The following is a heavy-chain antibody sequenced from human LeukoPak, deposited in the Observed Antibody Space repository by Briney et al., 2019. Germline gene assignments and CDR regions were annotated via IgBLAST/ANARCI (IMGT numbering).Heavy chain of an antibody. Sequence: PGGSLRLSCAASGFTFSSYAMSWVRQAPGKGLEWVSAISGSGGSTYYADSVKGRFTISRDNSKNTLYLQMNSLRAEDTAVYYCAKDPGPGRYSYGSFDYWGQGTLVTVSS. V-gene: IGHV3-23*01. CDR2: ISGSGGST. CDR3: AKDPGPGRYSYGSFDY. J-gene: IGHJ4*02. D-gene: IGHD5-18*01. CDR1: GFTFSSYA.